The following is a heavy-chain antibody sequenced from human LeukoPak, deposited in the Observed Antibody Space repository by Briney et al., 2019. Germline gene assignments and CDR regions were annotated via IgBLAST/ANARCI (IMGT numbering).Heavy chain of an antibody. CDR3: ARDSTLRPFDY. V-gene: IGHV1-2*02. J-gene: IGHJ4*02. Sequence: GASVKVSCKASGYTFTSYDINWVRQATGQGLESMGWINPNGGGTYYAQKFQGRVTMTRGTSISTAYTELSRLGSDDTAVYYCARDSTLRPFDYWGQGTLVTVSS. CDR2: INPNGGGT. D-gene: IGHD3-16*01. CDR1: GYTFTSYD.